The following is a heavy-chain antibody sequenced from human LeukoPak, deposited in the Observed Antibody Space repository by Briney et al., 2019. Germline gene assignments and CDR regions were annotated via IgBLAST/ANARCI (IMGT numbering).Heavy chain of an antibody. CDR2: SFNRGNT. CDR3: AKQGLLFGLDY. Sequence: PSETLSLTCTVSGCSISSDGYYWGWIRQPPGKGLEWLGNSFNRGNTYYNPSLESRVTVSVDTSKNQLSLKLTSVTTADTAIYYSAKQGLLFGLDYWGQGTLVAVSS. V-gene: IGHV4-39*01. CDR1: GCSISSDGYY. D-gene: IGHD2-21*01. J-gene: IGHJ4*02.